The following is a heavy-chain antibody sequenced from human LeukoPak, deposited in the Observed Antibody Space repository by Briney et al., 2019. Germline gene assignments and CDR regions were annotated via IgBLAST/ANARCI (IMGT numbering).Heavy chain of an antibody. J-gene: IGHJ5*02. CDR2: INPSGGDT. CDR1: GYTFTDSF. D-gene: IGHD2-15*01. V-gene: IGHV1-46*01. Sequence: ASVKVSCKASGYTFTDSFIHWVRQAPGQGLEWMGMINPSGGDTAYPQKFQGRVTMTRDTSTSTVYMELISLTSEDTATYYCARDKSGGSHKWFDPWGQGTLVTVSS. CDR3: ARDKSGGSHKWFDP.